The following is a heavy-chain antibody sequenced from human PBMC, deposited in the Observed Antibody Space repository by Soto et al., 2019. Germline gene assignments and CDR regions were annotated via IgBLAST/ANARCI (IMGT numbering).Heavy chain of an antibody. J-gene: IGHJ4*02. CDR2: IKSKTDGGTT. CDR1: GFTFSNAW. D-gene: IGHD3-10*01. CDR3: TTDRDMVRGDY. Sequence: EVQLVESGGGLVKPGGSLRLSCAASGFTFSNAWMSWVRQAPGKGLEWVGRIKSKTDGGTTDYDAPVKGRFTISRDDSKNTLYLQMNSLKTEDTAVYYCTTDRDMVRGDYWGQGTLVTVSS. V-gene: IGHV3-15*01.